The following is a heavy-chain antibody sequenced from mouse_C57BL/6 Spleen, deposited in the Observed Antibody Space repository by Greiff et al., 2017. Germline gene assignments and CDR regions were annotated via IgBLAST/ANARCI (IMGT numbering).Heavy chain of an antibody. Sequence: EVMLVESGGGLVQPGGSLKLSCAASGFTFSDYYMYWVRQTPEKRLEWVAYISNGGGSTYYPDTVKGRFTISRDNAKNTLYLQMSRLKSEDTAMYYCARLRDEGYFNVWGTGTTVTVSS. CDR1: GFTFSDYY. CDR2: ISNGGGST. CDR3: ARLRDEGYFNV. D-gene: IGHD3-3*01. J-gene: IGHJ1*03. V-gene: IGHV5-12*01.